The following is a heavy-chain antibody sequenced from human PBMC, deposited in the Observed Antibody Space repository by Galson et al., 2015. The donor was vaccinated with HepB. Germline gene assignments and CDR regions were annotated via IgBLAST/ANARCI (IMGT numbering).Heavy chain of an antibody. CDR3: AREVPNGDYIDY. V-gene: IGHV4-59*01. D-gene: IGHD4-17*01. CDR1: GGSISSYY. Sequence: ETLSLTCTVSGGSISSYYWSWIRQPPGKGLEWIGYIYYSGSTNYNPSLKSRVTISVDTSKNQFSLKLSSVTAADTAVYYCAREVPNGDYIDYWGQGTLVTVSS. J-gene: IGHJ4*02. CDR2: IYYSGST.